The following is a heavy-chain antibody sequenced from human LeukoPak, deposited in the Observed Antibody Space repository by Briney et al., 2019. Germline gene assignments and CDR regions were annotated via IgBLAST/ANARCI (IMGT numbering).Heavy chain of an antibody. CDR2: IIPIFGTA. CDR3: ARRPNYYDSSGYVGAFDI. J-gene: IGHJ3*02. Sequence: SVKVSCKASGGTFSSYAISWVRQAPGQGIEWMGGIIPIFGTANYAQKFQGRVTITADESTSTAYMELSSLRSEDTAVYYCARRPNYYDSSGYVGAFDIWGQGTMVTVSS. V-gene: IGHV1-69*01. D-gene: IGHD3-22*01. CDR1: GGTFSSYA.